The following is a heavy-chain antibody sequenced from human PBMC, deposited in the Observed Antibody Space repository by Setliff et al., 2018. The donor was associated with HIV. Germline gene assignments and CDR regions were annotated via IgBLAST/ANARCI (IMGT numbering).Heavy chain of an antibody. Sequence: SETLSLTCTVSGGSISRGSYSWGWIRQPPGKGLEWIGSISYTGITNYNPSLKSRVTISVDTSQNQFSLKLTSVTAADTAVYYCARRRQWLAFFDSWGQGTLVTVSS. J-gene: IGHJ4*02. CDR1: GGSISRGSYS. CDR3: ARRRQWLAFFDS. CDR2: ISYTGIT. V-gene: IGHV4-39*01. D-gene: IGHD6-19*01.